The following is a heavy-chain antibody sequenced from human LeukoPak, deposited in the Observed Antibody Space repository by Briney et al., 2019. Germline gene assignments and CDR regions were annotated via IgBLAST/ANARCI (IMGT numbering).Heavy chain of an antibody. J-gene: IGHJ3*02. Sequence: SETLSLTCSVSGGSISGYYWTWIRQTAGKGLEWIGGVYTSGSTHYNPSLTTRPTMSVDTSKNQFSLKLSSVTAADTAVYYCARLITGTTTAFDIWGQGTMVAVSS. CDR1: GGSISGYY. D-gene: IGHD1-7*01. CDR3: ARLITGTTTAFDI. CDR2: VYTSGST. V-gene: IGHV4-4*07.